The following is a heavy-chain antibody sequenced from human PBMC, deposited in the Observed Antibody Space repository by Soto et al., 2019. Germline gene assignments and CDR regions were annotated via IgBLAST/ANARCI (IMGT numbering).Heavy chain of an antibody. J-gene: IGHJ6*03. Sequence: ASVKVSCKASGYTFTSYDINWVRQATGQGLEWMGWMNPKSGNTGYAHKIQGRVTMTRNTSISTAYIELSSLRSEDTAVNYCSSTPAGNDFWGYYYMDVWGKGTTVNV. V-gene: IGHV1-8*01. CDR3: SSTPAGNDFWGYYYMDV. CDR1: GYTFTSYD. CDR2: MNPKSGNT. D-gene: IGHD3-3*01.